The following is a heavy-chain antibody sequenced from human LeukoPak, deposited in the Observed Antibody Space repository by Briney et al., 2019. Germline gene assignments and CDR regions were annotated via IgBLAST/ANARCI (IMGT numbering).Heavy chain of an antibody. D-gene: IGHD4-17*01. Sequence: ASVKVSFKASGYTFTSYAMHWVRQAPGQRLELMGWINAGNGNTKYSQEFQGRVPITSDTSASKAYMQLSSLRSEDTAVYYCARAVYGDYLLGAFDIWGQGTMVTVSS. CDR3: ARAVYGDYLLGAFDI. CDR2: INAGNGNT. V-gene: IGHV1-3*03. J-gene: IGHJ3*02. CDR1: GYTFTSYA.